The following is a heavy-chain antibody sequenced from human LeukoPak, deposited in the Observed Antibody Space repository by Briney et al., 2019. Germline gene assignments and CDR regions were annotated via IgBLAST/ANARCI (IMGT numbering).Heavy chain of an antibody. Sequence: PSETLSLTCTVSGGSISSYYWSWIRQPPGKGLEWIGYIYYSGSTNCNPSLKSRVTISVDPSKNQFSLKLSSVTAADTAVYYCARHRGPMVEVFDYWGQGTLVTVSS. J-gene: IGHJ4*02. CDR2: IYYSGST. D-gene: IGHD3-10*01. V-gene: IGHV4-59*08. CDR3: ARHRGPMVEVFDY. CDR1: GGSISSYY.